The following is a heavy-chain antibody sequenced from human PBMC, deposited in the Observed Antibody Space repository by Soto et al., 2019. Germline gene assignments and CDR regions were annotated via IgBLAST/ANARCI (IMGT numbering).Heavy chain of an antibody. CDR3: ARSGWERVTVGYYYYGMDV. D-gene: IGHD1-26*01. V-gene: IGHV4-39*01. CDR2: IYYSGST. CDR1: GGSISSSSYY. Sequence: SETLSLTCPVAGGSISSSSYYWGWIRQPPGKGLEWIGSIYYSGSTYYNPSLKSRITINPDTSKNQFSLQLNSVTPEDTAVYYCARSGWERVTVGYYYYGMDVWGQGTTVTVSS. J-gene: IGHJ6*02.